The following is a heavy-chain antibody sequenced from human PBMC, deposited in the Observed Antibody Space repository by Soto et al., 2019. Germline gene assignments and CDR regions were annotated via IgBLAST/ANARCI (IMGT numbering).Heavy chain of an antibody. Sequence: QVQLVESGGGLVKPGGSLRLSCAASGFTFSDYYMSWIRQAPGKGLEWVSYISSSSSYTNYADSVKGRFTISRDNAKNSLYLQMNSLRAEDTAVYYCACWEALLWFGEDTRSGFDYWGQGTLVTVSS. D-gene: IGHD3-10*01. J-gene: IGHJ4*02. CDR3: ACWEALLWFGEDTRSGFDY. CDR2: ISSSSSYT. V-gene: IGHV3-11*05. CDR1: GFTFSDYY.